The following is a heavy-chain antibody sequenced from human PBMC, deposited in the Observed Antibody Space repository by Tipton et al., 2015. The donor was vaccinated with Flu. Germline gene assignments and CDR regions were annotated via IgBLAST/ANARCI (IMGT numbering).Heavy chain of an antibody. V-gene: IGHV4-59*01. J-gene: IGHJ5*01. D-gene: IGHD2-15*01. CDR3: ARDSGAYPLGFDP. Sequence: TLSLTCTVSGVSITSDYWSWIRQSPGKGLEWIGYVYYSGGHNEYNPSLKSRVTILADTSKNHFSLKLTSVTAADTAVYYCARDSGAYPLGFDPWGRGTLVTVSS. CDR2: VYYSGGH. CDR1: GVSITSDY.